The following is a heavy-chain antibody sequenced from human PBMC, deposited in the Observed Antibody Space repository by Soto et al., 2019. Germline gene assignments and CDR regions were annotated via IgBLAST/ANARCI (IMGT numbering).Heavy chain of an antibody. CDR2: ISYDGSNK. CDR3: AKSPGHGPFDY. CDR1: GFTFSSYG. V-gene: IGHV3-30*18. Sequence: GGSLRLSCAASGFTFSSYGMHCLRQAPGKGLEWVAVISYDGSNKYYADSVKGRFTISRDNSKNTLYLQMNSLRAEDTAVYYCAKSPGHGPFDYWGQGTLVTVSS. J-gene: IGHJ4*02.